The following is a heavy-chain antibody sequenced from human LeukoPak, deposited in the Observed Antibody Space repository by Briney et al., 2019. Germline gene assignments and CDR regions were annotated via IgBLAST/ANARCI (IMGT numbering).Heavy chain of an antibody. Sequence: GGSLRLSCAASGFSVSSNYMSWVRQAPEKGLGWVSVIYSVGTTYYADSVKGRFTISRDNSKNTLYLQMNSLRAEDSAVYYCARPPGRTGAFDIWGQGTMVTVSS. D-gene: IGHD3-10*01. CDR1: GFSVSSNY. CDR3: ARPPGRTGAFDI. J-gene: IGHJ3*02. V-gene: IGHV3-53*01. CDR2: IYSVGTT.